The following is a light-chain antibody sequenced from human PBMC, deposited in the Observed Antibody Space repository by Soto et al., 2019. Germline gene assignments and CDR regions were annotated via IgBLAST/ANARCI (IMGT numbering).Light chain of an antibody. CDR2: GNS. V-gene: IGLV1-40*01. J-gene: IGLJ3*02. CDR3: QSFDSSLSGSV. CDR1: SSNIGAGYD. Sequence: QSVLTQAPSVSGAPGQRVTISCTGSSSNIGAGYDVHWYQQLPGTAPKLLIYGNSNRPSGVPDRFSDSKSGTSASLAITGLQAEDEADYYCQSFDSSLSGSVFGGGTKLTVL.